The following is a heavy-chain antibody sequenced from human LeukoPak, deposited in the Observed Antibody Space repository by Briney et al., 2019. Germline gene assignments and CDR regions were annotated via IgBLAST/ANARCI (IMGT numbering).Heavy chain of an antibody. CDR3: ARGGQYYFDY. J-gene: IGHJ4*02. V-gene: IGHV4-39*07. D-gene: IGHD3-16*01. Sequence: SETLSLTCTVSGGSISSSSYYWGWIRQPPGKGLEWIGSIYYSGSTYYNPSLKSRVTISVDTSKNQFSLKLSSVTAADAAVYYCARGGQYYFDYWGQGTLVTVSS. CDR2: IYYSGST. CDR1: GGSISSSSYY.